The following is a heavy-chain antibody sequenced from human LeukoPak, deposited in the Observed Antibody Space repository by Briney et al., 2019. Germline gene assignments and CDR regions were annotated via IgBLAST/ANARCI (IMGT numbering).Heavy chain of an antibody. Sequence: ASVKVSCKASGYTFTGYYMHWVRQAPGQGLEWMGWINPNSGGTNYAQKFQGRVTMTRDTSISTAYMELSRLRSDDTAVYYCAREGVLGGYCRGGSCYDYGGQGTLVTVSS. J-gene: IGHJ4*02. D-gene: IGHD2-15*01. CDR2: INPNSGGT. V-gene: IGHV1-2*02. CDR3: AREGVLGGYCRGGSCYDY. CDR1: GYTFTGYY.